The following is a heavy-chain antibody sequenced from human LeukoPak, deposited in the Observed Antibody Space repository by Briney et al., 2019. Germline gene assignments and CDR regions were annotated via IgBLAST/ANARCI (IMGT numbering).Heavy chain of an antibody. J-gene: IGHJ1*01. Sequence: GGSLRLSCAASGFTFSNYAMIWVRQAPGKGLEWVSAIGVNTDRTYYADAVRGRFTISRDYSQTTLSLQMSSLRAEDTAVYYCAKGHGDHIPAEYLEHWGQGTLVTVSS. V-gene: IGHV3-23*01. CDR3: AKGHGDHIPAEYLEH. CDR1: GFTFSNYA. D-gene: IGHD4-17*01. CDR2: IGVNTDRT.